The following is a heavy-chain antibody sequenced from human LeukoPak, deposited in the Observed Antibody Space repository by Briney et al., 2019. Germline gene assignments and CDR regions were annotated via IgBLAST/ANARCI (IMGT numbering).Heavy chain of an antibody. V-gene: IGHV3-30*07. Sequence: GRSLRLSCAASGFTFRSYAMHWVRQAPGKGLEWVAVISYDGSNKYYADSVKGRFTISRDNSKNTLYLQMNSLRAEDTAVYFCAKRGVVIRVILVGFHKEAYYFDSWGQGALVTVSS. J-gene: IGHJ4*02. CDR2: ISYDGSNK. D-gene: IGHD3-22*01. CDR1: GFTFRSYA. CDR3: AKRGVVIRVILVGFHKEAYYFDS.